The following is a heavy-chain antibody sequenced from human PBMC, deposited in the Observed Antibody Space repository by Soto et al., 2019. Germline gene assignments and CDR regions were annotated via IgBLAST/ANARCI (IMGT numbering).Heavy chain of an antibody. Sequence: PGGSLRLSCAASGFTFSSYSMNWVRQAPGKGLEWVSYISSSSSTIYYADSVKGRFTISRDNAKNSLYLQMNSLRAEDTAVYYCARGGQRLGFCSGGSCYPQDDAFDIWGQGTMVTVSS. CDR2: ISSSSSTI. CDR1: GFTFSSYS. D-gene: IGHD2-15*01. J-gene: IGHJ3*02. CDR3: ARGGQRLGFCSGGSCYPQDDAFDI. V-gene: IGHV3-48*01.